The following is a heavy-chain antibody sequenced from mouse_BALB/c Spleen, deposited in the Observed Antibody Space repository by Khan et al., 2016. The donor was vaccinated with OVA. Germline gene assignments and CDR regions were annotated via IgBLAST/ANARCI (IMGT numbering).Heavy chain of an antibody. CDR2: ISDGGSYT. J-gene: IGHJ3*01. V-gene: IGHV5-4*02. D-gene: IGHD2-13*01. Sequence: EVELVESGGGLVKPGGSLKLSCAASGFTFSDYYMYWVRQTPEKRLEWVATISDGGSYTYYPDSVNGRFTISRDVVKNILYLQMSRLKSEDTAMYYCARGYYGDPFAYWGQGTLVTVSA. CDR1: GFTFSDYY. CDR3: ARGYYGDPFAY.